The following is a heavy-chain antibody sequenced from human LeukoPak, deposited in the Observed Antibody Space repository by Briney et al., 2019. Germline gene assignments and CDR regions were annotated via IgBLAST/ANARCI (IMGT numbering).Heavy chain of an antibody. J-gene: IGHJ3*01. D-gene: IGHD6-13*01. V-gene: IGHV3-9*03. CDR2: ISWNSGSI. CDR1: GFTFDDYA. CDR3: TRARQQLAREAFDV. Sequence: GGSLRLSCAASGFTFDDYAMHRVRQAPGKGLEWVSDISWNSGSIGYADSVKGRFTISRDNAKNSLYLQMNSLRVEDMALYYCTRARQQLAREAFDVWGQGTMVTVSS.